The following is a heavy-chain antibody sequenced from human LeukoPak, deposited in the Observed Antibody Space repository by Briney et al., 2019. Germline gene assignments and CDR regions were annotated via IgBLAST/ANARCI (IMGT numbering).Heavy chain of an antibody. CDR2: ITGSGGST. V-gene: IGHV3-23*01. J-gene: IGHJ4*02. Sequence: GGSLRLSCTASGFTFSNYAMTWVRQAPGEGLQWVSAITGSGGSTYYADSVKGRFTISRDNSKNTLYLQMDSLRAEDTAVYYCARRGPPDFDYWGQGTLVTVSS. CDR3: ARRGPPDFDY. CDR1: GFTFSNYA.